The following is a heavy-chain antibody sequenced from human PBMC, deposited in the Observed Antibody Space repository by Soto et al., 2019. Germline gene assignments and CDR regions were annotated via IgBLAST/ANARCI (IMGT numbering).Heavy chain of an antibody. CDR1: GGSFSGYY. J-gene: IGHJ4*02. Sequence: PSETLSLTCAVYGGSFSGYYCSLIRQPPCKGLEWIGEINHSGSTNYNPSLKSRVTISVDTSKNQFSLKLSSVTAADTAVYYCARSPFATNWGQGTLVTVSS. CDR2: INHSGST. CDR3: ARSPFATN. V-gene: IGHV4-34*01. D-gene: IGHD1-26*01.